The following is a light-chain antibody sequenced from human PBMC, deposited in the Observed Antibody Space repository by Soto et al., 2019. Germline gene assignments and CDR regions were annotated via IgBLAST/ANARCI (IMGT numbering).Light chain of an antibody. CDR2: AAS. V-gene: IGKV1-12*01. J-gene: IGKJ4*01. Sequence: DIQMTQSPSSLSASVGDRVTITCRASQDVNTWLAWYQQKPGRAPNLLIFAASSFQSGVPSRFSGNGSGTHFTLSISSLQPEDFATYYCQQAHIFPLTFGGGTKVEIK. CDR1: QDVNTW. CDR3: QQAHIFPLT.